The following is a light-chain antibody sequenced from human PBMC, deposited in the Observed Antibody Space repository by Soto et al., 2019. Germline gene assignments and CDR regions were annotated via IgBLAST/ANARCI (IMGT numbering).Light chain of an antibody. J-gene: IGKJ4*01. CDR1: QGISSW. V-gene: IGKV1-12*01. CDR3: QPVNSFPVT. Sequence: DIQMTQSPSSVSSSVRDRVTITCRASQGISSWLAWYQQKRGKAAKLLIYAASSLQSGVPSRFSGSGSGTDFTLPLGSLPPEDVVPYYCQPVNSFPVTFGGGSKVEIK. CDR2: AAS.